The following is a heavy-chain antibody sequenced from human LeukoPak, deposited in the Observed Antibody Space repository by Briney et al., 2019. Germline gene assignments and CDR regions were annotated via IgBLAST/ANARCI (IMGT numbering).Heavy chain of an antibody. CDR3: ARALYYDILTGFYYYYYMDV. J-gene: IGHJ6*03. Sequence: GGSLRLSCAASGFTFSSYAMHWVRQAPGKGLEYVSAISNNGGSTYYANSVKGRFTISRDNSKNTLYLQMGSLRAEDMAVYYCARALYYDILTGFYYYYYMDVWGKGTTVTISS. D-gene: IGHD3-9*01. V-gene: IGHV3-64*01. CDR2: ISNNGGST. CDR1: GFTFSSYA.